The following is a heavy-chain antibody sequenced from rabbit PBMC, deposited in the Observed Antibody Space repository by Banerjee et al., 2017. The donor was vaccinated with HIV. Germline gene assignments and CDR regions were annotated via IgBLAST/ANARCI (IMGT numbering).Heavy chain of an antibody. V-gene: IGHV1S45*01. D-gene: IGHD4-1*01. CDR3: ARDLAGVIGWNFGL. J-gene: IGHJ4*01. Sequence: QEQLEESGGGLVQPEGSLTLTCTASGIDFSSYYLCWVRQAPGKGLEWIACIYAGSSGSTYYASWAKGRFTISKTSSTTVTLQMTSLTAADTATYFCARDLAGVIGWNFGLWGQGTLVTVS. CDR2: IYAGSSGST. CDR1: GIDFSSYY.